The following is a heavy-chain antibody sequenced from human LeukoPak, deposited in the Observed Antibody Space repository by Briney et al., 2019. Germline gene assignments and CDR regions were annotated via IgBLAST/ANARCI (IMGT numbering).Heavy chain of an antibody. D-gene: IGHD3-10*01. J-gene: IGHJ4*02. CDR2: INPNSGGT. CDR1: GYTFTDYY. Sequence: GASVKVSCKASGYTFTDYYIHWVRQAPGQGLEWMGWINPNSGGTNYAQKFQGWVTMTRDTSMSTAYMELSRLRSDDTAVYYCARDANYYGSGSYLDYWGQGTLVTVSS. CDR3: ARDANYYGSGSYLDY. V-gene: IGHV1-2*04.